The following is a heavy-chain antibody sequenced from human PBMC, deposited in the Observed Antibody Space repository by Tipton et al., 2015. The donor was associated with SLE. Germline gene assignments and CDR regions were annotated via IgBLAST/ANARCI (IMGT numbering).Heavy chain of an antibody. D-gene: IGHD2-21*01. CDR3: AREVITITDSDAFDI. CDR1: DFSVSSGYY. V-gene: IGHV4-38-2*01. CDR2: IYYSANT. J-gene: IGHJ3*02. Sequence: TLSLTCGVSDFSVSSGYYWGWVRPPPGKGLGWIGSIYYSANTYYNPSLKSRVTMSVDTSKNQFFMRLSSATAADTAVYYCAREVITITDSDAFDIWGQGTMVTVSS.